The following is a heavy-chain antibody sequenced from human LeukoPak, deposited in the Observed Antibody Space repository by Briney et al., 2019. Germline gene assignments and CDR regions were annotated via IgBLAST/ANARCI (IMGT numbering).Heavy chain of an antibody. V-gene: IGHV3-21*04. D-gene: IGHD2-2*01. CDR2: ISSSSSYI. CDR3: ARDLGRGYCSSTSCYPGVDY. Sequence: GGSLRLSCAASGFTFSSYSMNWVRQAPGKGLEWVSSISSSSSYIYYADSVKGRFTISRDSAKNSLYLQMNSLRAEDTAVYYCARDLGRGYCSSTSCYPGVDYWGQGTLVTVSS. J-gene: IGHJ4*02. CDR1: GFTFSSYS.